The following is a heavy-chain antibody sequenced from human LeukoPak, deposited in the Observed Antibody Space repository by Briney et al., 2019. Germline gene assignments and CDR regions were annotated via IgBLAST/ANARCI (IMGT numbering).Heavy chain of an antibody. CDR1: GGSINGYY. Sequence: SETLCLTCTVSGGSINGYYWSWIRQPAGKGLEWIGRIYNSESINYNPSLKSRVTMSIDTSKNQFSLKLNSVTAADTAVYYCARDRSSSYTRDWFDPWGQGALVTVSS. D-gene: IGHD6-13*01. V-gene: IGHV4-4*07. CDR2: IYNSESI. CDR3: ARDRSSSYTRDWFDP. J-gene: IGHJ5*02.